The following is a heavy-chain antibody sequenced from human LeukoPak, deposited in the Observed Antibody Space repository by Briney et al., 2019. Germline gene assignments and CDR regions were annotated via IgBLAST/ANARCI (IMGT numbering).Heavy chain of an antibody. Sequence: GGSLRLSCAASGFTFSSYWMSWVRQAPGKGLEWVANIKQDGSEKYYVDSVKGRFTISRDNAKNSLYLQMNSLRAEDTAVYYCARGFRFGEFYYFDYWGQGTLVTVSS. J-gene: IGHJ4*02. CDR1: GFTFSSYW. D-gene: IGHD3-10*01. CDR2: IKQDGSEK. V-gene: IGHV3-7*01. CDR3: ARGFRFGEFYYFDY.